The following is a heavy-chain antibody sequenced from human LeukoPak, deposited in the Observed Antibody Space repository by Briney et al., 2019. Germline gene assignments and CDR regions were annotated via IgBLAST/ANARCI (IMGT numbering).Heavy chain of an antibody. CDR2: INHSGST. CDR3: ARTEVYCGGDCYSAIDY. D-gene: IGHD2-21*02. J-gene: IGHJ4*02. Sequence: SETLSLTCAVYGGSFSGYYWSWIRQPPGKGLEWTGEINHSGSTNYNPSLKSRVTLSVDTSKNQFSLKLSSVTAADTAVYYCARTEVYCGGDCYSAIDYWGQGTLVTVSS. CDR1: GGSFSGYY. V-gene: IGHV4-34*01.